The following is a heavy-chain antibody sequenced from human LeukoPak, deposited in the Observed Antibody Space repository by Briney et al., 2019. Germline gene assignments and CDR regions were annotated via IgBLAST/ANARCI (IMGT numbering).Heavy chain of an antibody. CDR2: IYYSGST. Sequence: SETLSLTCTVSGVSISSYYWSWIRQPPGKGLEGIGYIYYSGSTNYNPSLKSRVTISVDTSKNQFSLKLSSVTAADTAVYYCARCPSSGYYFDYWGQGTLVTVSS. V-gene: IGHV4-59*01. J-gene: IGHJ4*02. CDR1: GVSISSYY. D-gene: IGHD3-22*01. CDR3: ARCPSSGYYFDY.